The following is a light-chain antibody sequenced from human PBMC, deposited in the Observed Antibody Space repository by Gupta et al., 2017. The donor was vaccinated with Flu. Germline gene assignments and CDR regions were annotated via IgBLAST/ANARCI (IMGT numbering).Light chain of an antibody. CDR2: KAS. V-gene: IGKV1-5*03. CDR1: QTISTW. J-gene: IGKJ4*01. CDR3: QQYNSYSALT. Sequence: ATLSASVGDRVTITCRASQTISTWLAWYQQKPGNAPKLLIYKASTLQSGVPSRFSGSGSGTEFSLTISSLQHDDFATYYCQQYNSYSALTFGGGTRVEI.